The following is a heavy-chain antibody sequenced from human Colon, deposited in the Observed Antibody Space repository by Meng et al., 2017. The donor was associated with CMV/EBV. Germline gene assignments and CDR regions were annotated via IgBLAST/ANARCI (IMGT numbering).Heavy chain of an antibody. D-gene: IGHD4-17*01. V-gene: IGHV3-23*01. Sequence: GESLKISCAASGFTFSTYAMTWVRQAPGKGLEWVSTISTSGGRTYYADSVKGRFTISRDNSKSTLVLQMDSLRAEDTATFYCARHGFGDYSYYFDYWGQGILVTVSS. CDR2: ISTSGGRT. CDR3: ARHGFGDYSYYFDY. J-gene: IGHJ4*02. CDR1: GFTFSTYA.